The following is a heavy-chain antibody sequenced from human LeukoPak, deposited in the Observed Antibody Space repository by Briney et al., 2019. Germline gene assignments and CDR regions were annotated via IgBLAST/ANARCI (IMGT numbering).Heavy chain of an antibody. V-gene: IGHV3-11*01. D-gene: IGHD4-17*01. CDR1: GFTFSDYY. J-gene: IGHJ4*02. Sequence: GGSLRLSCAASGFTFSDYYMSWIRQAPGKGLEWVSYISSSGSTIYYADPVKGRFIISRDNSKNTLYLQMNSLRAEDTAVYYCAKKGLTVTTYYFDYWGQGTLVTVSS. CDR3: AKKGLTVTTYYFDY. CDR2: ISSSGSTI.